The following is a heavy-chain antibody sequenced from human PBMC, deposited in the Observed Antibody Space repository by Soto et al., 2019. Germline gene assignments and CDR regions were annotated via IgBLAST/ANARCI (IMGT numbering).Heavy chain of an antibody. J-gene: IGHJ4*02. Sequence: PGGSLGLSWEASGFIFGSYALSWVRQAPGKGLEWVSTISGSDGKTFYADSVKGRFSISRDTSQSTLYLQMNSLRADETAMYYCARWSYLDYWGQGTRVTASS. CDR1: GFIFGSYA. D-gene: IGHD3-3*01. V-gene: IGHV3-23*01. CDR3: ARWSYLDY. CDR2: ISGSDGKT.